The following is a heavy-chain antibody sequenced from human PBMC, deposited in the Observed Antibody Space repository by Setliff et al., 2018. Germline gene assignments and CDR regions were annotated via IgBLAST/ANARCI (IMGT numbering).Heavy chain of an antibody. J-gene: IGHJ6*02. Sequence: ASVKVSCKASGYTFTGYYMHWVRQAPGQGLEWMGWINPNSGGTNYAQKFQGRVTMTRDTSISTAYMELSRLRSDDTAVYYCAREIRVVVPAAPRYYGMDVWGQGSTVTVSS. D-gene: IGHD2-2*01. CDR1: GYTFTGYY. CDR3: AREIRVVVPAAPRYYGMDV. V-gene: IGHV1-2*02. CDR2: INPNSGGT.